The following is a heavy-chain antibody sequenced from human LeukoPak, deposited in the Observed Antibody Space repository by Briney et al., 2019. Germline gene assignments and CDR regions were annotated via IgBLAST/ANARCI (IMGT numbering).Heavy chain of an antibody. CDR2: MNPNSGNT. CDR1: GYTFTSYD. D-gene: IGHD3-16*02. CDR3: ARGREYDYVWGSYRPMPPDY. V-gene: IGHV1-8*01. Sequence: ASVKVSCKASGYTFTSYDINWVRQATGQGLEWRGWMNPNSGNTGYAQKFQGRVSMTRNRSISTDYMELRRMRSEEKAVYYCARGREYDYVWGSYRPMPPDYWGQGTLVTVSS. J-gene: IGHJ4*02.